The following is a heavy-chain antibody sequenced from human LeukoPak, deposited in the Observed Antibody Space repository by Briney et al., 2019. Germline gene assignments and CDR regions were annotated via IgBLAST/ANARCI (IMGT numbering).Heavy chain of an antibody. CDR1: GYTFTSYY. CDR2: INPSGGST. Sequence: ASVTVSCKASGYTFTSYYKHWVRQAPGQGLEWMGIINPSGGSTSYAQKFQGRVTMTRDTSTSTVYMELSSLRSEDTAVYYCASWRSSGWYYFDYWGQGTLVTVSS. D-gene: IGHD6-19*01. J-gene: IGHJ4*02. CDR3: ASWRSSGWYYFDY. V-gene: IGHV1-46*01.